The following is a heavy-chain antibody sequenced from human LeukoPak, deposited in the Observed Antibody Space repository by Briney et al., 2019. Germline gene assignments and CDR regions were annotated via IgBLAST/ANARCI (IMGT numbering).Heavy chain of an antibody. CDR2: IPYSGSF. V-gene: IGHV4-59*11. Sequence: SETLSLTCTVSGDSMDTHYWSWIRQTPGKGLEWIAYIPYSGSFNYNPSLKSRVTTSIDTSKNQFSLVLTSVTAADTAVYYCARFVPVRTHTNSPGFDYWGQGTLVTVSS. CDR3: ARFVPVRTHTNSPGFDY. CDR1: GDSMDTHY. J-gene: IGHJ4*02. D-gene: IGHD2-21*01.